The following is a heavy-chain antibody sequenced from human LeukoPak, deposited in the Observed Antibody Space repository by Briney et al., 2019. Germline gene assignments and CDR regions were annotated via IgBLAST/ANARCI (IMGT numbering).Heavy chain of an antibody. Sequence: SETLSLTCTVSGGSISSYYWSWIRQPPGKGLEWIGYIYYSGSTNYNPSLKSRVTISVDTSKNQFSLKLSSVTAADTAVYYCASDEGAGLFDYWGQGTLVTVSS. CDR1: GGSISSYY. CDR3: ASDEGAGLFDY. V-gene: IGHV4-59*08. J-gene: IGHJ4*02. CDR2: IYYSGST.